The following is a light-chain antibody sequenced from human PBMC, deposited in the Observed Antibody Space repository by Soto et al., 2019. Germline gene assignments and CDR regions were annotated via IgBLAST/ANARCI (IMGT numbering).Light chain of an antibody. CDR3: CSYTSSTTYV. V-gene: IGLV2-14*01. CDR2: EVS. CDR1: SSDVGGYKY. J-gene: IGLJ1*01. Sequence: QSALTQPASVSGSPGQSITISCSGTSSDVGGYKYVSWYQQHPGKAPKLMIYEVSNRPSRVSDRFSGSKSGNTASLTISGLQAEDEADYYCCSYTSSTTYVFGTGTKVTVL.